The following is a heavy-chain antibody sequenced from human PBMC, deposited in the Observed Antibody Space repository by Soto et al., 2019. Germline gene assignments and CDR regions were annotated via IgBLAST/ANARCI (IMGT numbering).Heavy chain of an antibody. CDR2: ISASGGST. V-gene: IGHV3-23*01. CDR1: GLTFSRFA. Sequence: QPGGSLRLSCAASGLTFSRFAMTWVRQAPGKGLEWVSAISASGGSTYYTDSLKGRFTISRNNSKNTLYLQMNSLRAEDTAVYYCAKCPGGRLTPATMPHIYYYMDVWGTGTTVTVSS. CDR3: AKCPGGRLTPATMPHIYYYMDV. D-gene: IGHD2-2*01. J-gene: IGHJ6*03.